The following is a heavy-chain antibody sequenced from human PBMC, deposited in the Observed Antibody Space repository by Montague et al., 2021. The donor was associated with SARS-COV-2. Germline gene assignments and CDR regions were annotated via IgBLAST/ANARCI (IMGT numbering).Heavy chain of an antibody. Sequence: PALVKPTQTLTLTCSFSGFSLSTSAVGVGWIRQPPGKALEWLAVIYWNDDKYYDPSLNSRLTITKDTSKNQVVLTMTNMDPVDTATYYCAHRIHNLNGFQNWGQGTLVTVSS. CDR1: GFSLSTSAVG. CDR3: AHRIHNLNGFQN. CDR2: IYWNDDK. D-gene: IGHD2-8*01. J-gene: IGHJ1*01. V-gene: IGHV2-5*01.